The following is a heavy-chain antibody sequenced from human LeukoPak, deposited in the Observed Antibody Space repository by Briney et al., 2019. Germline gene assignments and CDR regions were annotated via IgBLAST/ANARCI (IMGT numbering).Heavy chain of an antibody. CDR3: AKDRSKKVVVVATSLDY. CDR2: ISGSGGST. CDR1: GFTFSTYA. J-gene: IGHJ4*02. Sequence: GGSLRLSCAASGFTFSTYAMNWVRQAPGKGLEWVSVISGSGGSTYYADSVKGRFTISRANLKNTLYLQMNSLRAEDTAVYYCAKDRSKKVVVVATSLDYWGQGVLVTVSS. V-gene: IGHV3-23*01. D-gene: IGHD2-15*01.